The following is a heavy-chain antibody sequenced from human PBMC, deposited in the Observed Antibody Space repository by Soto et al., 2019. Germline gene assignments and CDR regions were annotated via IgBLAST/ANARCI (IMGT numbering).Heavy chain of an antibody. J-gene: IGHJ3*02. CDR1: GFTFSNYA. D-gene: IGHD4-17*01. Sequence: EVQLLESGGGLVQPGGSLRLSCAASGFTFSNYAMTWVRQAPGKGLEWVSTLSGSGGSTYYADSVKGRFTISRDNSKNTLYLQLDSLRAEDTAVYYCAKDYDDYAGDAFDIWGQGTMVTVSS. CDR3: AKDYDDYAGDAFDI. CDR2: LSGSGGST. V-gene: IGHV3-23*01.